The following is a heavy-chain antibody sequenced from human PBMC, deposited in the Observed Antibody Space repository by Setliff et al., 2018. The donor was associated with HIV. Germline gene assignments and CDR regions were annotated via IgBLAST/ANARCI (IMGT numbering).Heavy chain of an antibody. J-gene: IGHJ5*02. Sequence: SETLSLTCAVFGGSFSDFYWSWIRQPPGKGLEWIGEISYSGSTVYNPSLKSRVTMSVDASKNLVSLNLNSVTAADTAIYYCARVFYSSSWYNGWFDPWGQGTLVTVSS. CDR3: ARVFYSSSWYNGWFDP. D-gene: IGHD6-13*01. CDR1: GGSFSDFY. V-gene: IGHV4-34*01. CDR2: ISYSGST.